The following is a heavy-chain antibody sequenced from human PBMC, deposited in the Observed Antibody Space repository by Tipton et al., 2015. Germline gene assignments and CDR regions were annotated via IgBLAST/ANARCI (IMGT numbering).Heavy chain of an antibody. Sequence: SLRLSCAGSGYTFSSYAMSWVRQAPGKGLVWVSRIASDGSTTDYADSVKGRFTVSRDNAKNTLYLQMNSLRVDDTAVYYCARFTYFDLWGRGTLVSVSS. V-gene: IGHV3-74*01. J-gene: IGHJ2*01. CDR3: ARFTYFDL. CDR1: GYTFSSYA. CDR2: IASDGSTT.